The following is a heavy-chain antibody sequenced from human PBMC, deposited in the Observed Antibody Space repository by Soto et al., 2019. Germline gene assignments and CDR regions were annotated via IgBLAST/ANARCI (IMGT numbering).Heavy chain of an antibody. Sequence: PSETLSLTCTVSGGSMSSYYWSWIRQPPGKGLEWIGYIYYSGSTNYNPSLKSRVTMSVDTPKNQFSLKLSSVTAADTAVYYCARRGYGPGFPYYYGMDVWGQGTTDTVSS. J-gene: IGHJ6*02. D-gene: IGHD3-10*01. CDR2: IYYSGST. V-gene: IGHV4-59*01. CDR3: ARRGYGPGFPYYYGMDV. CDR1: GGSMSSYY.